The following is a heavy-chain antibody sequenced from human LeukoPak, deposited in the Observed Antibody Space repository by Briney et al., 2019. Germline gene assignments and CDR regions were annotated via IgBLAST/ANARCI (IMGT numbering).Heavy chain of an antibody. D-gene: IGHD1-26*01. J-gene: IGHJ4*02. Sequence: GGSLRLSCVTSGFMFSSYGMHWVRQAPGKGLEWVAFTQSDGYGKDYRDSVKGRFTISRDNSKNTLYLQMNFLRAEDTALYYCGKHDSASDYWGQGTLATVSS. CDR1: GFMFSSYG. CDR2: TQSDGYGK. V-gene: IGHV3-30*02. CDR3: GKHDSASDY.